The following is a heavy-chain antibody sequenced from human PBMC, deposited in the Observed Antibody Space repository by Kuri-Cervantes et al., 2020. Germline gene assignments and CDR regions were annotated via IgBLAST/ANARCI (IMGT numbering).Heavy chain of an antibody. CDR1: GYTFTSYG. CDR2: INPNSGGT. CDR3: AREDSSGWSAHFDY. D-gene: IGHD6-19*01. V-gene: IGHV1-2*04. Sequence: ASVKVSCKASGYTFTSYGISWVRQAPGQGLEWMGWINPNSGGTNYAQKFQGWVTMTRDTSISTAYMELSRLRSDDTAVYYCAREDSSGWSAHFDYWGQGTQVTVSS. J-gene: IGHJ4*02.